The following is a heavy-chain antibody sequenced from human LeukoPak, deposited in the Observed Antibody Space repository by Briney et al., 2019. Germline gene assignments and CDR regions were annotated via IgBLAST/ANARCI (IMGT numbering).Heavy chain of an antibody. J-gene: IGHJ4*02. CDR2: ISYDGNNQ. D-gene: IGHD2-15*01. Sequence: PGGSLRLSCAATGFTSSSHAMHWARQAPGKGLEWVAVISYDGNNQYYTDSVKGRFTISRDNSKNTLYLQMNSLRPEDTAIYYCARGYRVGCTGDSCYPIDYWGQGTLVAVSS. CDR1: GFTSSSHA. CDR3: ARGYRVGCTGDSCYPIDY. V-gene: IGHV3-30*10.